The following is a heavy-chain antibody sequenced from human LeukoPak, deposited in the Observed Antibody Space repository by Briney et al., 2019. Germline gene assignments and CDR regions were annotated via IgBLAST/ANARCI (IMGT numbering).Heavy chain of an antibody. J-gene: IGHJ4*02. CDR2: IYYSGST. D-gene: IGHD6-19*01. V-gene: IGHV4-39*01. Sequence: SETLSLTCTVSGGSISSSSYYWGWIRQPPGKGLEWIGSIYYSGSTYYNPSLKSRVTISVDTSKNQFSLKLSSVTAADTAVYYCARLEGDSSGWYASFDYWGQGTLVTVSS. CDR3: ARLEGDSSGWYASFDY. CDR1: GGSISSSSYY.